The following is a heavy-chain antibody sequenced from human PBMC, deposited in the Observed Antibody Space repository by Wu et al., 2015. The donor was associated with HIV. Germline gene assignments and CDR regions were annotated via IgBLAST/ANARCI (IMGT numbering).Heavy chain of an antibody. CDR1: GYTFTSYY. V-gene: IGHV1-46*03. J-gene: IGHJ5*02. D-gene: IGHD3-10*01. Sequence: QVQLVQSGAEVKKPGASVKVSCKASGYTFTSYYMHWVRQAPGQGLEWMGIINPSGGSTSYAQKFQGRVTMTRDTSTSTVYMELSSLRSEDTAVYYCAGNYGSGRRALGWFDPWGQGTLVHRLL. CDR3: AGNYGSGRRALGWFDP. CDR2: INPSGGST.